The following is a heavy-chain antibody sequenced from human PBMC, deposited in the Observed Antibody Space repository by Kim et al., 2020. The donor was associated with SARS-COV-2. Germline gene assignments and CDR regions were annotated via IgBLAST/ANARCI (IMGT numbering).Heavy chain of an antibody. Sequence: GGSLRLSCAASGFTFSSYGMHWVRQAPGKGLEWVAVIWYDGSNKYYADSVKGRFTISRDNSKNTLYLQMNSLRAEDTAVYYCARDRLSRLMFTFGGVIVFGRDVWGQGTTVTVSS. V-gene: IGHV3-33*01. CDR2: IWYDGSNK. J-gene: IGHJ6*02. CDR3: ARDRLSRLMFTFGGVIVFGRDV. CDR1: GFTFSSYG. D-gene: IGHD3-16*02.